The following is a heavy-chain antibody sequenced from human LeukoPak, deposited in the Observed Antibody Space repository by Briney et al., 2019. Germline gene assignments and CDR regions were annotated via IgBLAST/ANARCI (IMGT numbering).Heavy chain of an antibody. J-gene: IGHJ4*02. CDR3: ARDGVGAMVY. CDR1: GGSISSGDYY. V-gene: IGHV4-30-4*01. Sequence: SETLSLTCTVSGGSISSGDYYWRWIRQPPGKGLEWIGYIYYSGSTYYNPSLKSRFTISVDTSKNQFSLKLSSVTAADTAVYYCARDGVGAMVYWGQGTLVTVSS. CDR2: IYYSGST. D-gene: IGHD1-26*01.